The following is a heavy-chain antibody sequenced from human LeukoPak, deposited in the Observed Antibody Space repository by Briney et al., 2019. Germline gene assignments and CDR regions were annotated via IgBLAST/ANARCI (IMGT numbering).Heavy chain of an antibody. J-gene: IGHJ4*02. V-gene: IGHV4-59*01. CDR2: IYYSGST. D-gene: IGHD6-6*01. CDR3: ARAGQFISARPITFDY. CDR1: GGSISNYY. Sequence: KSSETLSLTCTVSGGSISNYYWCWIRQPPGKGLEWIGDIYYSGSTNSNPSLKSRVTISLDTSKNQFSLKLSSVTAAETAVYYCARAGQFISARPITFDYWGQGTLVTVSS.